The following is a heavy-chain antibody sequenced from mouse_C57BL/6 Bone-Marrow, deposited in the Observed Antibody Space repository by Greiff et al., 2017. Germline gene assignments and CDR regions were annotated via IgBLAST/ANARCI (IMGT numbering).Heavy chain of an antibody. D-gene: IGHD3-3*01. J-gene: IGHJ4*01. CDR1: GFTFSSYA. Sequence: DVQLVESGGGLVKPGGSLKLSCAASGFTFSSYAMSWVRQTPEKRLEWVATISDGGSYTYYPDNVKGRFTISRDNAKNNLYLQMSHLKSEDTAMYYCARDRDYYAMDDWGQGTSVTVSS. V-gene: IGHV5-4*01. CDR3: ARDRDYYAMDD. CDR2: ISDGGSYT.